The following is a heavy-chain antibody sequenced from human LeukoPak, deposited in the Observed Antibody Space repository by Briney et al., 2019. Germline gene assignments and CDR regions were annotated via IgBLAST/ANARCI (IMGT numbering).Heavy chain of an antibody. CDR3: ARAPSEIGGYYPEYFRH. CDR1: GFTFSTYW. J-gene: IGHJ1*01. V-gene: IGHV3-74*01. D-gene: IGHD3-22*01. CDR2: IKSDGGT. Sequence: PGGSLRLSCAASGFTFSTYWMHWVRQAPGKGRVWFSRIKSDGGTNYADSVKGRFTISRDNAKNTVSLQMNSLRPEDTGVYYCARAPSEIGGYYPEYFRHWGQGTLVTVSS.